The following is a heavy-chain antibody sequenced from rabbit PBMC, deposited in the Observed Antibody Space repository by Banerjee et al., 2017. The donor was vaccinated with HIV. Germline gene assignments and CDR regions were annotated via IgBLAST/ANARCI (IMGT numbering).Heavy chain of an antibody. D-gene: IGHD2-1*01. CDR1: GFSFSSGYD. Sequence: QEQLVESGGGLVKPEGSLKLSCTASGFSFSSGYDMCWVRQAPGKGLEWIGCINIGPIITYYASWVNGRFTISKTSSTTVTLQMTSLTVADTATYFCARGSGDVGWGYLIWGPGTLVTVS. J-gene: IGHJ2*01. V-gene: IGHV1S45*01. CDR2: INIGPIIT. CDR3: ARGSGDVGWGYLI.